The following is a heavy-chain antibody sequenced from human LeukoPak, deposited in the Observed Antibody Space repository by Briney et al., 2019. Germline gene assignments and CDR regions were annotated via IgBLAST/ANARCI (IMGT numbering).Heavy chain of an antibody. Sequence: SETLSLTCTVSGGSISSYYWSWIRQPPGKGLEWIGYIYYSGSTNYNPSLKSRVTISVDTSKNQFSLKLSSVTAADTAVYYCAREYYDILTGYWGQGTLVTVSS. CDR3: AREYYDILTGY. CDR2: IYYSGST. J-gene: IGHJ4*02. V-gene: IGHV4-59*01. D-gene: IGHD3-9*01. CDR1: GGSISSYY.